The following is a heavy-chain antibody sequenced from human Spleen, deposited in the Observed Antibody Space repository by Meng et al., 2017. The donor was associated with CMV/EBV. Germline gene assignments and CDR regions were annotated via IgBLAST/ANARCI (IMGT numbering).Heavy chain of an antibody. V-gene: IGHV1-2*02. J-gene: IGHJ5*01. CDR3: AKRGYSSSSWFDS. CDR1: GYTFTGYS. CDR2: INPGSGGS. Sequence: ASVKVSCKASGYTFTGYSLHWVRQAPGQGLEWMGWINPGSGGSNFAPKFQGRVTLTTDTSVTTAYMELRSLKFDDTAVYFCAKRGYSSSSWFDSWGQGTLVTV. D-gene: IGHD6-6*01.